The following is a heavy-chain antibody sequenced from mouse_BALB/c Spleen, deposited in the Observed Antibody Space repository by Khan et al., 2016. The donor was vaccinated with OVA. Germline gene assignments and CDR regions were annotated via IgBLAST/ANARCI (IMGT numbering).Heavy chain of an antibody. CDR3: TRHGYVAWFTY. CDR1: GYSFTTYY. CDR2: IDPFSGDT. J-gene: IGHJ3*01. Sequence: VRLQQSGPELMKPGTSVKISCKASGYSFTTYYIHWVMQSHGKSLEWIGYIDPFSGDTTFNQKFKGKATLTVDKSSSTAYIHISNLTSEDSAIYYCTRHGYVAWFTYWGQGTLVTVSA. V-gene: IGHV1S135*01. D-gene: IGHD2-2*01.